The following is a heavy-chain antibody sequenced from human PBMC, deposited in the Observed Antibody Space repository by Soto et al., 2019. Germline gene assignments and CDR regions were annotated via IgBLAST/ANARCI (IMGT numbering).Heavy chain of an antibody. J-gene: IGHJ6*03. V-gene: IGHV3-15*01. CDR2: IKSKTDGGTT. CDR3: TTDGGTMVRGVIYYYYYMDV. D-gene: IGHD3-10*01. Sequence: PGGSLRLSCAASGFTFSNAWMSWVRQAPGKGLEWVGRIKSKTDGGTTDYAAPVKGRFTISRDDSKNTLYLQMNSLKTEDTAVYYCTTDGGTMVRGVIYYYYYMDVWGKGTTVTVSS. CDR1: GFTFSNAW.